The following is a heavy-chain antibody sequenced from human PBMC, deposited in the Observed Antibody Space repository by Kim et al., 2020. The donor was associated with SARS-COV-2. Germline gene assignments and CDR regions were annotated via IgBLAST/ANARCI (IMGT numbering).Heavy chain of an antibody. V-gene: IGHV1-3*01. J-gene: IGHJ4*02. Sequence: QKVQGRATITRDTSASTAYMELSSLRSEDTAVYYCARTGKGLWFGELPFDYWGQGTLVTVSS. D-gene: IGHD3-10*01. CDR3: ARTGKGLWFGELPFDY.